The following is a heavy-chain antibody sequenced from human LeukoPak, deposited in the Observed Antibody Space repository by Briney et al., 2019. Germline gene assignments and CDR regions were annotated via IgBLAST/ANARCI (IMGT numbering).Heavy chain of an antibody. V-gene: IGHV3-30*02. D-gene: IGHD4-11*01. CDR2: IRYDGSNK. CDR1: GFTFSSYG. J-gene: IGHJ6*03. CDR3: AKRGNYSNFNYYYYMDV. Sequence: GGSLRLSCAASGFTFSSYGMHWVRQAPGKGLEWVAFIRYDGSNKYYADSVKSRFTISRDNSKNTLYLQMNSLRAEDAAVYYCAKRGNYSNFNYYYYMDVWGKGTTVTVSS.